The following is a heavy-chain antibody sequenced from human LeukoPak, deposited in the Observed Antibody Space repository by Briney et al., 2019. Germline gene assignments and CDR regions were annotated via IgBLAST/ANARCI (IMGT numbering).Heavy chain of an antibody. CDR2: IYPGDSDT. D-gene: IGHD5-24*01. Sequence: GASLQTSCKGSGYSFTSYWIGWVRQVPGKGLEWMGIIYPGDSDTRYSPSFQGQVTISVDKSISTAYLQWSSLKASDTAMYYCARPFDGYNSLDPWGQGTLVIVSS. CDR3: ARPFDGYNSLDP. J-gene: IGHJ5*02. V-gene: IGHV5-51*01. CDR1: GYSFTSYW.